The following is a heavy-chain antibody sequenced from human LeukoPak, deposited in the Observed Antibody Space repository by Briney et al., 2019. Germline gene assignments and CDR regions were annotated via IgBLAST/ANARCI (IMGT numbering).Heavy chain of an antibody. D-gene: IGHD6-19*01. CDR3: ARGPLGAVAGPFDY. CDR2: INPGGGST. CDR1: GYTFTSYY. J-gene: IGHJ4*02. V-gene: IGHV1-46*01. Sequence: ASVKVSCKASGYTFTSYYMHWVRQAPGQGLEWMGIINPGGGSTTYAQGRVTMTRDTSTSTVYMELSSLRSEDMVVYYCARGPLGAVAGPFDYWGQGTLVTVSS.